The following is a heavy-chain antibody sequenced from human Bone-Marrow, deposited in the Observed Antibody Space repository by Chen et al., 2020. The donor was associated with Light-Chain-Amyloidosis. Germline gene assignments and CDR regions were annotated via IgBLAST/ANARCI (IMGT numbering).Heavy chain of an antibody. CDR2: IYPDDSDA. V-gene: IGHV5-51*01. Sequence: EVQLEQSGPEVKKPGESLKISCKGSGYTFPNYWIGWVRQMPGKGLEWIGVIYPDDSDARYSPSFGCQVTISADKSITTAYLQWRSLKSSDTAMYYCARRRDGYNFDYWGQGTLVTVSS. J-gene: IGHJ4*02. D-gene: IGHD5-12*01. CDR3: ARRRDGYNFDY. CDR1: GYTFPNYW.